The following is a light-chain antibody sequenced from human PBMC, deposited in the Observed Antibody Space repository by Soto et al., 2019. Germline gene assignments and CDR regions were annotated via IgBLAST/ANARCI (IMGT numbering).Light chain of an antibody. V-gene: IGLV2-14*01. Sequence: QSALTQPASVSGSLGQSITISCTGTSSDVGGYNYVSWYQQHPGKDPKVVIFEVTQRPSGVSSRFSGSKSGNTASLTVSGLQAEYKGDYYCSSYTSSRTVLFGGGTKLTVL. CDR3: SSYTSSRTVL. CDR1: SSDVGGYNY. CDR2: EVT. J-gene: IGLJ2*01.